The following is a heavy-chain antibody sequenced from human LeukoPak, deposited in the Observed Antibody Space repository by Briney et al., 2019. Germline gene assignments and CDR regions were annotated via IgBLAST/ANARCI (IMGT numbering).Heavy chain of an antibody. Sequence: SQTLSLTCTVSGGSISSGSYYWSGIRQPAGKGLEWIGRIYTSGSTNYNPSLKSRVTISVDTSKNQFSLKLSSVTAADTAVYYCAREYSYSNYYFDYWGQGTLVTVSS. CDR3: AREYSYSNYYFDY. D-gene: IGHD4-11*01. V-gene: IGHV4-61*02. CDR2: IYTSGST. CDR1: GGSISSGSYY. J-gene: IGHJ4*02.